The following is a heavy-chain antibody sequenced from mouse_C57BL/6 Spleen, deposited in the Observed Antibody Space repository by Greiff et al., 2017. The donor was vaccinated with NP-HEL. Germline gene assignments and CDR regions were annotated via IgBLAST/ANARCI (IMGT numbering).Heavy chain of an antibody. V-gene: IGHV1-82*01. CDR1: GYAFSSSW. Sequence: LVESGPELVKPWSSVQISFTSSGYAFSSSWMNWVKQRPGKGLEWIGRIYPGDGDTNYNGKFKGKATLTADKSSSTAYMQLSSLTSEDSAVYFCARVYGSSYVDYWGQGTTLTVSS. D-gene: IGHD1-1*01. CDR2: IYPGDGDT. CDR3: ARVYGSSYVDY. J-gene: IGHJ2*01.